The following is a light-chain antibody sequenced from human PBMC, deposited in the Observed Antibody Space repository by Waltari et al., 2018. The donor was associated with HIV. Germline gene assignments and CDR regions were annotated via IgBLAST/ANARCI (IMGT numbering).Light chain of an antibody. CDR1: SSDVGGYNY. CDR3: SSYAGSNKLV. CDR2: EVT. V-gene: IGLV2-8*01. J-gene: IGLJ2*01. Sequence: QSALTQPPSASGSPGQSVTISCTGTSSDVGGYNYVSWYQQHPGNAPKLIIYEVTERPPGVPDRFSCSKSGSTASLTVSGLQAEDEADYYCSSYAGSNKLVFGGGTKLTVV.